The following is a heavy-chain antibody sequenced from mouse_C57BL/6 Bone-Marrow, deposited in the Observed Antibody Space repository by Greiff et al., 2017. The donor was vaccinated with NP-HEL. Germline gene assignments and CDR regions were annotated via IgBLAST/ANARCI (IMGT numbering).Heavy chain of an antibody. V-gene: IGHV5-12*01. D-gene: IGHD2-4*01. Sequence: EVQVVESGGGLVQPGGSLKLSCAASGFTFSDYYMYWVRQTPEKRLEWVAYISNGGGSTYYPDTVQGRFTISRDNAKNTLYLQMSRLKSEDTAMYYCARHRDYYDYDEGYFDVWGTGTTVTVSS. CDR2: ISNGGGST. CDR1: GFTFSDYY. J-gene: IGHJ1*03. CDR3: ARHRDYYDYDEGYFDV.